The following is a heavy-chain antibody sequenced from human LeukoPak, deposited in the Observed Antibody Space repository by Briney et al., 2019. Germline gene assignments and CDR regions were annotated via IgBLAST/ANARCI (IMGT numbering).Heavy chain of an antibody. V-gene: IGHV4-34*01. CDR3: ARADRQWLPREAFDI. CDR2: INHSGST. D-gene: IGHD6-19*01. J-gene: IGHJ3*02. Sequence: SETLSLTGAVYGGSFSGYYWSWIRQPPGKGLEWIGEINHSGSTSYNPSLKSRVTISVDTSKNQFSLKLSSVTAADTAVYYCARADRQWLPREAFDIWGQGTMVTVSS. CDR1: GGSFSGYY.